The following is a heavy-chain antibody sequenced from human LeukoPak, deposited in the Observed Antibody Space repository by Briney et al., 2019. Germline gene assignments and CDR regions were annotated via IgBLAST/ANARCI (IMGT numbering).Heavy chain of an antibody. J-gene: IGHJ5*01. CDR1: GGSISTYY. Sequence: SETLSLTCTVFGGSISTYYWTWIRQPPGKGLELIGYNHYTGSTNHNPSHKSRVTMSVDPSKNQFSLKLSSVTAADTAVFYCARGRSGGDWFDSWGQGTLVTVSS. CDR3: ARGRSGGDWFDS. V-gene: IGHV4-59*01. CDR2: NHYTGST. D-gene: IGHD3-10*01.